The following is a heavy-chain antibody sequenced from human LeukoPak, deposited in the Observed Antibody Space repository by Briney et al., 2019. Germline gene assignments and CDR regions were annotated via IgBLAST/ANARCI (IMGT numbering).Heavy chain of an antibody. CDR2: INPNSGGT. V-gene: IGHV1-2*02. CDR3: ARATELTYCGGDCYLDY. D-gene: IGHD2-21*02. J-gene: IGHJ4*02. Sequence: GASVKVSCKASGYTFTGYYMHWVRQAPGQGLEWMGWINPNSGGTNYAQKFQGRVTMTRDTSISTAYMELSRLRSDDTAVYYCARATELTYCGGDCYLDYWGQGTLVTVSS. CDR1: GYTFTGYY.